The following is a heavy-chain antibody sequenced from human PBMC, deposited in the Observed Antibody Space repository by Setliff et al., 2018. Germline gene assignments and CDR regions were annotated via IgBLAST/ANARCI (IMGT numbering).Heavy chain of an antibody. D-gene: IGHD6-19*01. V-gene: IGHV5-51*01. CDR3: ARPIGSSLSHFYYYMDV. Sequence: PGESLKISCKGSGYNFASYWIAWVRQMPGKGLEWMGIIYPDDSDTRYSPSFQGQVTISADKSISTAHLRWSSLKASDTAMYYCARPIGSSLSHFYYYMDVWGKGTTVTV. CDR1: GYNFASYW. CDR2: IYPDDSDT. J-gene: IGHJ6*03.